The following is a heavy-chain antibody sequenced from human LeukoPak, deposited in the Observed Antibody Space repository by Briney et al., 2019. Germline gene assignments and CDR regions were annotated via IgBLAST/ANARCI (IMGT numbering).Heavy chain of an antibody. D-gene: IGHD3-22*01. V-gene: IGHV4-34*01. J-gene: IGHJ5*02. CDR1: GGSFSGYY. CDR3: ARGRGAHYDSSGYYSPQYNWLDP. Sequence: KPSETLSLTCAVYGGSFSGYYWSWIRQPPGKGLEWIGEINHSGSTNYNPSLKSRVTISVDTSKNQFSLKLSSVTAADTAVYYCARGRGAHYDSSGYYSPQYNWLDPWGQGTLVTVSS. CDR2: INHSGST.